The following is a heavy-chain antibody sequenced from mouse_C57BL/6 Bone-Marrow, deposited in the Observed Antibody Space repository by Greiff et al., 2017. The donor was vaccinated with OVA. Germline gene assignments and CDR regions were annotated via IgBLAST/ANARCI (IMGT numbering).Heavy chain of an antibody. V-gene: IGHV1-82*01. CDR3: AHDGYYFAY. J-gene: IGHJ3*01. Sequence: QVQLKQSGPELVQPGASVKISCTASGYAFSSSWMNWVKQRPGKGLEWIGRIYPGDGDTNYNGKFKGKATLTADKYSSTAYMQLSSLTSEDSAVYFCAHDGYYFAYWGQGTLVTVSA. CDR1: GYAFSSSW. D-gene: IGHD2-3*01. CDR2: IYPGDGDT.